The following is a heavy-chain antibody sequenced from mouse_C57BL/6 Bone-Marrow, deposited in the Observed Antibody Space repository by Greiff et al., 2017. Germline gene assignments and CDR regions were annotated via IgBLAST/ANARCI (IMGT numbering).Heavy chain of an antibody. CDR2: IWTGGGS. Sequence: VQLKESGPGLVAPSQSLSITCTVSGFSLTSYAISWVRQPPGKGLEWLGVIWTGGGSNNNYALKSRPSISKDNSKSQVFLKMNRLHTDDTARYYCARKYVPYWYFDVWGTGTTVTVAS. CDR1: GFSLTSYA. J-gene: IGHJ1*03. V-gene: IGHV2-9-1*01. CDR3: ARKYVPYWYFDV.